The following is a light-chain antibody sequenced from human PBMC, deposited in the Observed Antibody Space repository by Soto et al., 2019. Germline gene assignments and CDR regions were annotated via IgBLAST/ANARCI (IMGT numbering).Light chain of an antibody. CDR3: QQYDTYPRT. CDR1: QTVSTF. Sequence: IQMTQSPSTLSASVGDRVTITCRASQTVSTFLAWYQQKPGKAPKLLMYRVSNLESGVPSRFSGSGSGTEFTLTISSLQPDDFATHWCQQYDTYPRTFGQWTKVDIK. CDR2: RVS. J-gene: IGKJ1*01. V-gene: IGKV1-5*03.